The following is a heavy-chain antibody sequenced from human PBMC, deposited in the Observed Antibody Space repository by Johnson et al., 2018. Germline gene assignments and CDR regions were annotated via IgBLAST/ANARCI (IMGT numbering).Heavy chain of an antibody. CDR1: GFTFSSYG. CDR3: ARGGGYYYGMDV. J-gene: IGHJ6*02. V-gene: IGHV3-30*03. CDR2: ISYDGSNK. Sequence: QVQLQESGGGVVQPGRSLRLSCAASGFTFSSYGMHWVRQAPGTGLEWVAVISYDGSNKYYADSVKGRFTISRDNSKNTLYLQMNSLRAEDTAVYYRARGGGYYYGMDVWGQGTTVTVSS.